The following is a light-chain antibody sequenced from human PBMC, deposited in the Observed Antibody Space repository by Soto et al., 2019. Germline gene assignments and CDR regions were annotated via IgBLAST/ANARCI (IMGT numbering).Light chain of an antibody. CDR2: RTS. V-gene: IGKV3D-15*01. J-gene: IGKJ1*01. Sequence: EIVMTQSPATLSVSPGERATLSCRASQSISSNLAWYQQKPGQAPRLLMFRTSSRATGIPDRFSGSGSGTDFTLNISSLQPEDFATYYCQQYGSSPQTFGQGTKVDIK. CDR1: QSISSN. CDR3: QQYGSSPQT.